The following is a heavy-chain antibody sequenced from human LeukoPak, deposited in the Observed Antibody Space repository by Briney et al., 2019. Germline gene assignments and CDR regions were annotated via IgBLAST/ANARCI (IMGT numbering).Heavy chain of an antibody. D-gene: IGHD5-12*01. Sequence: ASVKVSCKASGYTFTGYYMHWVRQAPGQGLEWMGWINPNSGGTNYAQEFQGRVTMTRDTSISTAYMELSRLRSDDTAVYYCASGLRGSFDYWGQGTLVTISS. CDR3: ASGLRGSFDY. V-gene: IGHV1-2*02. CDR1: GYTFTGYY. J-gene: IGHJ4*02. CDR2: INPNSGGT.